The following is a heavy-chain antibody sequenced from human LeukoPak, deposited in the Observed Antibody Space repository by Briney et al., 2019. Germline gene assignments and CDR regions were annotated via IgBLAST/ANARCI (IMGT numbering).Heavy chain of an antibody. CDR2: INPNSGGT. Sequence: GASVKVSCKASGYTFTGYYMHWVRQAPGQGLEWMGWINPNSGGTNYAQKFQGWVTMTRDTSISTAYMELSRLRSDDTAVYYCARVKGRDGQRLFDYWGQGTLVTVSS. J-gene: IGHJ4*02. CDR3: ARVKGRDGQRLFDY. CDR1: GYTFTGYY. D-gene: IGHD5-24*01. V-gene: IGHV1-2*04.